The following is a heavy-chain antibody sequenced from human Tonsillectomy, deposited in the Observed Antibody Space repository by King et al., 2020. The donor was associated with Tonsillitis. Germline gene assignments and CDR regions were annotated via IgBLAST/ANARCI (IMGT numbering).Heavy chain of an antibody. CDR1: GFTFSSYA. CDR2: ISCSGGIT. V-gene: IGHV3-23*04. CDR3: AKDPEAAAGTNPSYFDY. D-gene: IGHD6-13*01. Sequence: VQLVQSGGGLVQPGGSLRLSFAASGFTFSSYAMSWVRQAPGKGLEWVSAISCSGGITYYAGSVMGRFTIFRDNSKNTLYLQMNSLRAEDTAVYYCAKDPEAAAGTNPSYFDYWGQGTLVTVSS. J-gene: IGHJ4*02.